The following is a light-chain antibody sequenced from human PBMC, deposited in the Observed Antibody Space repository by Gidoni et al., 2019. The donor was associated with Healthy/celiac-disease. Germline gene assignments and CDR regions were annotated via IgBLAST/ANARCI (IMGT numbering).Light chain of an antibody. CDR3: QQRSNWPLIT. J-gene: IGKJ5*01. V-gene: IGKV3-11*01. Sequence: EIVLTQPPSTLPLSPGERATLSCRASQSVSSYLAWYQQKPGQAPRPLIYDASNMATGIPARFSGSGSGTDFTLTISSLEPEDFAVYYCQQRSNWPLITFGQGTRLEIK. CDR2: DAS. CDR1: QSVSSY.